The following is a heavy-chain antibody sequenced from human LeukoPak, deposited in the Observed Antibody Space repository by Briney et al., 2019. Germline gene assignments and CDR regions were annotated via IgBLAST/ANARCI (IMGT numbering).Heavy chain of an antibody. J-gene: IGHJ5*02. CDR2: INGSPGST. CDR1: GFTFRLYA. Sequence: GGSLRLSCAASGFTFRLYAMNWVRQAPGKGLEWVSGINGSPGSTFYADSVKGRFTISSDNSENTLNLQMNSLRAEDTAVYYCAKDRGPYVGIASNWFDPWGQGTLVTVS. D-gene: IGHD3-10*02. CDR3: AKDRGPYVGIASNWFDP. V-gene: IGHV3-23*01.